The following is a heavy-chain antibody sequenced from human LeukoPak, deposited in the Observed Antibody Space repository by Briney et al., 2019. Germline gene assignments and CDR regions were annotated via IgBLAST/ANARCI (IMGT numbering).Heavy chain of an antibody. CDR3: ARDEKGIATSAVY. V-gene: IGHV4-38-2*02. D-gene: IGHD6-13*01. CDR1: GYSISSGYY. J-gene: IGHJ4*02. Sequence: SETLSLTCAVSGYSISSGYYWGWIRQPPGKGLEWIGSIYHSGSTYYNPSLKSRVTISVDTSKNQFSLKLRSVTAADTAVYYCARDEKGIATSAVYWGQGTLVTVSS. CDR2: IYHSGST.